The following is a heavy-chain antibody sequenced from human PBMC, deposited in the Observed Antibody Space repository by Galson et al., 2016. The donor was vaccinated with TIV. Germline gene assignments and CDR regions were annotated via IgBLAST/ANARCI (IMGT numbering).Heavy chain of an antibody. CDR3: ARPPYCGGDCFKYDS. CDR2: INAGNGNT. V-gene: IGHV1-3*01. Sequence: SVKVSCKAAGYTFTNYAMHWVRQAPGQRLEWMGWINAGNGNTKYSQKFQGRVPITRDTSANTAYMELSSLRSEDTAMYYCARPPYCGGDCFKYDSWGQGTLVTVSS. CDR1: GYTFTNYA. J-gene: IGHJ4*02. D-gene: IGHD2-21*01.